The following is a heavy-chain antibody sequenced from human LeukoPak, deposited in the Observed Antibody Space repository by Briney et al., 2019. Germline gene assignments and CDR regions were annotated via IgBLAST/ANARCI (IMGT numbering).Heavy chain of an antibody. D-gene: IGHD7-27*01. CDR2: MSPNSGDT. CDR3: ARGPPNWGYDY. V-gene: IGHV1-8*01. Sequence: ASVKVSCKASGYSFTSYDFNWVRQATGQRPEWMGWMSPNSGDTGYAQKFQDRVTMTRNTSISTAYMELSSLRSDDTAVYYCARGPPNWGYDYWGPGTLVTVSS. J-gene: IGHJ4*02. CDR1: GYSFTSYD.